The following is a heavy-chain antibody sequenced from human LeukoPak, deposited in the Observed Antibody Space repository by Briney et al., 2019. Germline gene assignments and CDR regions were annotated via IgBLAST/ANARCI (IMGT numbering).Heavy chain of an antibody. V-gene: IGHV3-7*03. J-gene: IGHJ6*02. CDR1: GFALSSHW. CDR2: VNRDGSET. Sequence: GGSLRLSWAASGFALSSHWMTWVRQVPGRGPEWVANVNRDGSETYYLDSAKGRFTISKDNAKNSLYLQMNSLRAEDTALYHCARNNGMDVWGQGTTVIVSS. CDR3: ARNNGMDV.